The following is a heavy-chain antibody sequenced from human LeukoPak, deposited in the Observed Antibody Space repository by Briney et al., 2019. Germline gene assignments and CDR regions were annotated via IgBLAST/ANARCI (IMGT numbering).Heavy chain of an antibody. CDR2: IYYRGST. CDR3: ARGGDYGDLRYFDY. V-gene: IGHV4-59*01. Sequence: SGTLSLTCTVSGGSINNYYWSWIRQPPGKGLEWIGYIYYRGSTNYNTSLKSRVTFSVDTSKNQFSLKLDSGTAADTAVYYCARGGDYGDLRYFDYWGQGTLVTVSS. J-gene: IGHJ4*02. D-gene: IGHD4-17*01. CDR1: GGSINNYY.